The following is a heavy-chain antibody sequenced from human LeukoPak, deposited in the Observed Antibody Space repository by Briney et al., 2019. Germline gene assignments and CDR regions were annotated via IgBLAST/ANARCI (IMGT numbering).Heavy chain of an antibody. V-gene: IGHV5-51*01. CDR1: GYSFTSYW. CDR2: IYSGDSDT. CDR3: ARVEMATIRGFDY. D-gene: IGHD5-24*01. Sequence: GESLKISCKGSGYSFTSYWIGWVRQMPGKGLEWMGIIYSGDSDTRYSPSFQGQVTISADKSISTAYLQWSSLKASDTAMYYCARVEMATIRGFDYWGQGTLVTVSS. J-gene: IGHJ4*02.